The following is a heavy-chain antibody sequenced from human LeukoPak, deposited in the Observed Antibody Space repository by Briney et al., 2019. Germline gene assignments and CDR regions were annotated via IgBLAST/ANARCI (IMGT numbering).Heavy chain of an antibody. CDR2: TSGTGGYI. J-gene: IGHJ4*02. CDR3: AKQLGYCSDGSCYFPY. Sequence: PGGSLRLSCAASGFSFSSYAMSWVRQAPGMGLEWVSTTSGTGGYIYYADSVKGRFTISRDNSKNTVFLQMNSLRAEDTAVYYCAKQLGYCSDGSCYFPYWGQGTLVTVSS. D-gene: IGHD2-15*01. CDR1: GFSFSSYA. V-gene: IGHV3-23*01.